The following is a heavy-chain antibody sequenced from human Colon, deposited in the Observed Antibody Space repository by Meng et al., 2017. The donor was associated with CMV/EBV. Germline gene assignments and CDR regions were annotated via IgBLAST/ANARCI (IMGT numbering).Heavy chain of an antibody. CDR2: INWDGAYT. CDR1: GFKFDDYA. Sequence: GESLKISCAASGFKFDDYAMHWVRQAPGKGLEWVARINWDGAYTYYADSVKGRFTISRDDSKNSLYLQMNSLRTEDTALYYCAQGDYFDYWGQGTLVTVSS. CDR3: AQGDYFDY. J-gene: IGHJ4*02. V-gene: IGHV3-43D*03.